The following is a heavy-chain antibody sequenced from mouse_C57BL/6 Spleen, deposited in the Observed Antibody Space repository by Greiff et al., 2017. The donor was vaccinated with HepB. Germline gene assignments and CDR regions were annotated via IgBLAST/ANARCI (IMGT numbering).Heavy chain of an antibody. J-gene: IGHJ4*01. CDR1: GYTFTSYW. Sequence: QVQLQQPGAELVKPGASVKLSCKASGYTFTSYWMHWVKQRPGQGLEWIGMIHPNSGSTNYNEKFKSKATLTVDKSSSTAYMQLSSLTSEDSAVYYCAREAHYYGSSFAMDYWGQGTSVTVSS. D-gene: IGHD1-1*01. V-gene: IGHV1-64*01. CDR3: AREAHYYGSSFAMDY. CDR2: IHPNSGST.